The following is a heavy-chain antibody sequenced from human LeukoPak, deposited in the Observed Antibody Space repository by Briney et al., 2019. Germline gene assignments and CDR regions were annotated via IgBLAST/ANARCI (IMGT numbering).Heavy chain of an antibody. D-gene: IGHD3-9*01. J-gene: IGHJ6*03. CDR3: ASRGDVLRYFDWSTNYYYMDV. CDR1: GYTFTGYY. Sequence: GASVKVSCKASGYTFTGYYMHWVRQAPGQGLEWMGWSNPNSGGTNYAQKFQGRVTMTRDTSISTAYMELSRLRSDDTAVYYCASRGDVLRYFDWSTNYYYMDVWGKGTTVTVSS. CDR2: SNPNSGGT. V-gene: IGHV1-2*02.